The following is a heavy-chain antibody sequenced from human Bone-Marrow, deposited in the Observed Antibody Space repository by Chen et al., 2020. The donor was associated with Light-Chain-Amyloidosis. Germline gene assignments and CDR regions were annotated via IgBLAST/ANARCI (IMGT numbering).Heavy chain of an antibody. CDR1: GGSISSYY. Sequence: QVQLQESGPGLVKPSETLSLTCTVSGGSISSYYWSWIRQPPGKGLEWIGYIYYSGSTNYNPSLKSRVTISVDTSKNQFSLKLSSVTAADPAVYYCARGSRITIFGVSYPFDAFDIWGQGTMVTVSS. V-gene: IGHV4-59*01. CDR3: ARGSRITIFGVSYPFDAFDI. J-gene: IGHJ3*02. D-gene: IGHD3-3*01. CDR2: IYYSGST.